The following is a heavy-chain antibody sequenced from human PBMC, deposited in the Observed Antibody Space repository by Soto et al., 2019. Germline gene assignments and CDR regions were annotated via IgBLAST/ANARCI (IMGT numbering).Heavy chain of an antibody. Sequence: VKVSCKASGGTFSSYAINWVRQATGQGLEWMGWMNPNSGNTGYAQKFQGRVTMTRNTSISTAYMELSSLRSEDTAVYYCATLGSIAVAGGSAFDIWGQGTMVTVSS. V-gene: IGHV1-8*02. CDR2: MNPNSGNT. D-gene: IGHD6-19*01. J-gene: IGHJ3*02. CDR3: ATLGSIAVAGGSAFDI. CDR1: GGTFSSYA.